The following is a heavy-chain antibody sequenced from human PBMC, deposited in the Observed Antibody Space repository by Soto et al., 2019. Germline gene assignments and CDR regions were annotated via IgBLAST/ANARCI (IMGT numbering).Heavy chain of an antibody. CDR3: AGAPQGGTSIGPFDY. CDR2: IWYDGSNK. CDR1: GFTFSSYG. J-gene: IGHJ4*02. D-gene: IGHD1-1*01. V-gene: IGHV3-33*01. Sequence: QVQLVESGGGVVQPGRSLRLSCAASGFTFSSYGMHWVRQAPGKGLEWVAVIWYDGSNKYYADSVKGRFTISRDNSKNTRYLQMNSLRAQDNAVYYRAGAPQGGTSIGPFDYWGQGTLVTVSS.